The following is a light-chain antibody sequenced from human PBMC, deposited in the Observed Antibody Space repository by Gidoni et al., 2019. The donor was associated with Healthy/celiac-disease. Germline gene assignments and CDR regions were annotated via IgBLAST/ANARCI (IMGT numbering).Light chain of an antibody. V-gene: IGLV1-51*01. Sequence: QSVLTPPPSVSAAPGQKVTISCSGIRSNIGNNYVSWYQQLPGTAPKLLIYDNNKRPSGIPDRCSGSKSGTSATLGITGLQTGDEADYYCGTWDSSLSAYVFGTGTKVTGL. CDR3: GTWDSSLSAYV. CDR2: DNN. J-gene: IGLJ1*01. CDR1: RSNIGNNY.